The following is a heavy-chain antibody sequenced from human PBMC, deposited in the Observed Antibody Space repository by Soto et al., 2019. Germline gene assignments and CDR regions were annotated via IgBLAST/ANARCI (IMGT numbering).Heavy chain of an antibody. J-gene: IGHJ6*02. CDR1: GFTFSPYW. CDR3: GRGVSNSPNGMDV. D-gene: IGHD4-4*01. V-gene: IGHV3-74*01. CDR2: INPDGSST. Sequence: EVQLAESGGGLVQPGGSLRLSCAASGFTFSPYWMHWVRQAPGKGLVWVSRINPDGSSTNYSDSVKGRFTISRDNAKNTLYLQMNSLRAEDTAVYYCGRGVSNSPNGMDVWGQGTTVTVSS.